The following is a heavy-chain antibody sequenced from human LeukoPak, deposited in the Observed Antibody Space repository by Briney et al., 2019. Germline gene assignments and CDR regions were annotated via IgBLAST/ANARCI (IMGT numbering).Heavy chain of an antibody. CDR3: EPNDYDSSGYYLMVSDY. Sequence: GGSLRLSCAASGFTFSSYAMSWVRQAPGKGLEWVSAISGSGGSTYYADSVKGRFTISRDNSKNTLYLQMNSLRAEGTAVYYCEPNDYDSSGYYLMVSDYWGQGTLVTVSS. V-gene: IGHV3-23*01. D-gene: IGHD3-22*01. CDR2: ISGSGGST. CDR1: GFTFSSYA. J-gene: IGHJ4*02.